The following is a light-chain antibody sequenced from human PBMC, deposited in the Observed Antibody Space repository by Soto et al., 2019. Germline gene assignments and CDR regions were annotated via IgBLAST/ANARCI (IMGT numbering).Light chain of an antibody. CDR1: TSDVGGYNL. J-gene: IGLJ1*01. CDR3: CSYESSSSYV. Sequence: QSALTQPASGSGSPGQSITISCSGTTSDVGGYNLVSWYQQHTAKAPKLLIYEGTQRPSGVSSRFSGSKSGNTASLTISGLQAEDEADYYCCSYESSSSYVFGTGTKVTVL. CDR2: EGT. V-gene: IGLV2-23*01.